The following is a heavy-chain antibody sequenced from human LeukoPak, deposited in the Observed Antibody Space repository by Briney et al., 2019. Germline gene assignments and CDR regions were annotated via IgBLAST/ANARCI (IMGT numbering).Heavy chain of an antibody. CDR1: GGSISSGGYH. V-gene: IGHV4-39*01. D-gene: IGHD2-2*01. CDR2: MHYSGST. CDR3: ARQGYANDAFDI. J-gene: IGHJ3*02. Sequence: SETLSLTCTVSGGSISSGGYHWGWIRQPPGKGLEWIGTMHYSGSTYSNPSLKSRVSISRDTSKNQISLKLRSVTAADTAVYYCARQGYANDAFDIWGQGTMVTVSS.